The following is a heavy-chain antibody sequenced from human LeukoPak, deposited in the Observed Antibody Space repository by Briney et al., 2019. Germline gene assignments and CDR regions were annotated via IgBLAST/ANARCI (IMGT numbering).Heavy chain of an antibody. CDR2: INHSGST. CDR1: GGSFSGYY. CDR3: ALWRVGYSYGYVR. Sequence: PSETLSLTCAVYGGSFSGYYWSWIRQPPGKGLEWIGEINHSGSTNYNPSLKSRVTISVDTSKNQFSLKLSSVTAADTAVYYCALWRVGYSYGYVRWGQGTLVTVSS. J-gene: IGHJ4*02. V-gene: IGHV4-34*01. D-gene: IGHD5-18*01.